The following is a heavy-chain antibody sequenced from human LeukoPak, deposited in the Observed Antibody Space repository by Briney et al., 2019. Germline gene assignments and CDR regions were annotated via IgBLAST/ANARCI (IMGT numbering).Heavy chain of an antibody. J-gene: IGHJ4*02. CDR3: ARDGISAAGSLGGY. V-gene: IGHV3-23*01. D-gene: IGHD6-13*01. CDR1: GFTFDDYA. Sequence: GGSLRLSCAASGFTFDDYAMHWVRQAPGKGLEWVSAISGSGGSTYYADSVKGRFTISRDNSKNTLYLQMNSLRAEDTAVYYCARDGISAAGSLGGYWGQGTLVTVSS. CDR2: ISGSGGST.